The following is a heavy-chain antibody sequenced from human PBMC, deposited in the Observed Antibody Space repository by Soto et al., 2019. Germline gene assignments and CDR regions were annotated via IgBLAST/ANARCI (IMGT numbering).Heavy chain of an antibody. CDR1: GFTFSSYG. CDR2: ISYDGSNK. D-gene: IGHD6-19*01. J-gene: IGHJ4*02. Sequence: QVQLVESGGGVVQPGRSLRLSCAASGFTFSSYGMHWVRQAPGKGLEWVAVISYDGSNKYYADSVKGRFTISRDNSKKTLYLQMNSLRAEDTAVYYCAKHQEDMAGTHDDYWGQGTLVTVSS. V-gene: IGHV3-30*18. CDR3: AKHQEDMAGTHDDY.